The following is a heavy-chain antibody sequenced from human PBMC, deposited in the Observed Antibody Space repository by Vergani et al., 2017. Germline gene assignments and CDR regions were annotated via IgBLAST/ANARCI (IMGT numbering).Heavy chain of an antibody. D-gene: IGHD2-2*02. CDR2: ICHTEDN. V-gene: IGHV4-4*03. CDR3: ATIGYRRWGYYLDY. Sequence: QVQLQESGPGLVKPPGTLSLTCAVSGDSISSNNCWTWVRQPPGQGLEWIGEICHTEDNKYSPSHKSRVTVSVDESRNLFSLRLNSVTAADTAVYYCATIGYRRWGYYLDYWGQGILVTVSS. CDR1: GDSISSNNC. J-gene: IGHJ4*02.